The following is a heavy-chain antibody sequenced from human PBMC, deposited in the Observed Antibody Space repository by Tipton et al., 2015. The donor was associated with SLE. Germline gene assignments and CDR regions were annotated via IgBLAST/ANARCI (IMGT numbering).Heavy chain of an antibody. D-gene: IGHD1-26*01. V-gene: IGHV4-34*01. CDR3: ARRIVGATTGWFDP. Sequence: TLSLTCAVYGGSFSGYYWSWIRQPPGKGLEWIGEINHSGSTNYNPSLKSRVTISVDTSKNQFSLKLSSVTAADTAVYYCARRIVGATTGWFDPWGQGTLVTVSS. CDR2: INHSGST. CDR1: GGSFSGYY. J-gene: IGHJ5*02.